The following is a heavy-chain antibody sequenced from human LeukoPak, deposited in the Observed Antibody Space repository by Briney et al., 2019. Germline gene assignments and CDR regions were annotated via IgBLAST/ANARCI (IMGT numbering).Heavy chain of an antibody. Sequence: PSETLSLTYTVSGYSISSGYYWGWIRQPPGKGLEWIGSIYHSGSTYYNPSLKSRVTISVDTSKNQFSLKLSSVTAADTAVYYCARVGYDSSGYYFRGYYYMDVWGKGTTVTVSS. CDR3: ARVGYDSSGYYFRGYYYMDV. CDR2: IYHSGST. J-gene: IGHJ6*03. CDR1: GYSISSGYY. V-gene: IGHV4-38-2*02. D-gene: IGHD3-22*01.